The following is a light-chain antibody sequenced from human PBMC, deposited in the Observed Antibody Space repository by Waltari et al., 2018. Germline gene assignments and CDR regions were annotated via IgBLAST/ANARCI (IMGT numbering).Light chain of an antibody. CDR3: QQYYSTPLT. CDR2: WAS. V-gene: IGKV4-1*01. J-gene: IGKJ1*01. CDR1: QSVLYSSNNKNY. Sequence: DIVMTQSPDSLAVSLGERATMNYKSSQSVLYSSNNKNYLAWYQQKPGQPPKLLIYWASTRESGVPDRFSGSGSGTDFTLTISSLQAEDVAVYYCQQYYSTPLTFGQGTKVEIK.